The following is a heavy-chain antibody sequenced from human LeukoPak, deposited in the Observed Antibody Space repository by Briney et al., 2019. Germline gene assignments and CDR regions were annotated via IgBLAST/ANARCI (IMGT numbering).Heavy chain of an antibody. D-gene: IGHD6-19*01. Sequence: GGSLRLSCAASRFTFSNYAMSWVRQAPGKGLEWVSSIRDSAYRTYYADSVKGRFTISRDNSKNTLYLQMNSLRAEDTAVYYCAKCSGWFVRGKDYYYYYMDVWGKGTTVTVSS. J-gene: IGHJ6*03. V-gene: IGHV3-23*01. CDR3: AKCSGWFVRGKDYYYYYMDV. CDR1: RFTFSNYA. CDR2: IRDSAYRT.